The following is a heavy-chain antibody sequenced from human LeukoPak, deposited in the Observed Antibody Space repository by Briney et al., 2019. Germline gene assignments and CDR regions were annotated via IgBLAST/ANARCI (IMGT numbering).Heavy chain of an antibody. CDR3: ARVEGSSYSSSWYFNY. Sequence: GASVKVSCKASGYTFTSYYMHWVRQAPGQGLEWMGWINTNTGNPTYAQGFTGRFVFSLDTSVSTAYLQISSLKAEDTAVYYCARVEGSSYSSSWYFNYWGQGTLVTVSS. CDR1: GYTFTSYY. V-gene: IGHV7-4-1*02. CDR2: INTNTGNP. J-gene: IGHJ4*02. D-gene: IGHD6-13*01.